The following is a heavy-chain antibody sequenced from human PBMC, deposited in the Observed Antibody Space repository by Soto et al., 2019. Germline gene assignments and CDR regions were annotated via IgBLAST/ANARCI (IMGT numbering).Heavy chain of an antibody. CDR3: ARDRVYYYDSSGYYNFEY. V-gene: IGHV3-30*09. CDR2: ISYDGNNQ. J-gene: IGHJ4*02. CDR1: GFTFNNYA. D-gene: IGHD3-22*01. Sequence: QVQLVESGGGVVQPGRSLRLSFAASGFTFNNYAMHWVRQAPGKGLEWVAVISYDGNNQYYADSVKGRLAISRDNSKNTLYLQMNSMRDEDTAVYYCARDRVYYYDSSGYYNFEYWGQGSLVTVSS.